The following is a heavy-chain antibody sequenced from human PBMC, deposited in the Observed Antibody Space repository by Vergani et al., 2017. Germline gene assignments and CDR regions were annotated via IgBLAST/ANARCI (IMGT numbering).Heavy chain of an antibody. CDR1: GGSISSGGYY. V-gene: IGHV4-61*08. D-gene: IGHD1-26*01. CDR2: SYYSGRT. Sequence: QVRLEESGPGLVKPSETLSLTCSVSGGSISSGGYYWSWIRQHPGKGLEWIGRSYYSGRTDYNPSLESRVTISVDTSKNTFSLKLNSVTAAYTAIYYCARDSAVGGTFDSWGQGTLVSVSS. CDR3: ARDSAVGGTFDS. J-gene: IGHJ4*02.